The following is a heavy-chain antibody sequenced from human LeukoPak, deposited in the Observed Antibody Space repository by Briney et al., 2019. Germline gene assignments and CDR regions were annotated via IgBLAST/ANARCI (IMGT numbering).Heavy chain of an antibody. Sequence: GGSLRLSCAASGFTFDDYAMHWVRQAPGKGLEWVSLISGDGGSTYYADSVKCRFTISRDNSKNSLYLQMNSLRTEDTVLCYCEKDYYYGSGSYYFGYYNYYGMDVWGQGTTVTVSS. J-gene: IGHJ6*02. D-gene: IGHD3-10*01. CDR1: GFTFDDYA. CDR3: EKDYYYGSGSYYFGYYNYYGMDV. V-gene: IGHV3-43*02. CDR2: ISGDGGST.